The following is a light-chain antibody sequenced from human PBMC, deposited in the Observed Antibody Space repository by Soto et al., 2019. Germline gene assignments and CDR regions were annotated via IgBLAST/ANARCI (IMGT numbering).Light chain of an antibody. J-gene: IGKJ1*01. Sequence: DIQMTQSPSTLPASVGDRVTITCRASQSISYWLAWYQQKPGKAPKLLIYDASSLESGVPSRFSGSGSGTEFTLTISSLQPDDFATYYCQQYSTYWTFGQGTKVDIK. CDR2: DAS. CDR1: QSISYW. V-gene: IGKV1-5*01. CDR3: QQYSTYWT.